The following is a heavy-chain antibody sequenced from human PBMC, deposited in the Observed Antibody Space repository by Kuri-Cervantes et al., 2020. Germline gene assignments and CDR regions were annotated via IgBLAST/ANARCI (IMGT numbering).Heavy chain of an antibody. J-gene: IGHJ4*02. V-gene: IGHV3-30*02. Sequence: GESLKISCAASGFTFSSYGMHWVRQAPGKGLEWVTFMRYDGSNKYYADSVKGRFTISRDNSKNTLYLQMNSLRAEDTAVYYCAVNYGGNSGFDYWGQGTLVTVSS. CDR2: MRYDGSNK. D-gene: IGHD4-23*01. CDR3: AVNYGGNSGFDY. CDR1: GFTFSSYG.